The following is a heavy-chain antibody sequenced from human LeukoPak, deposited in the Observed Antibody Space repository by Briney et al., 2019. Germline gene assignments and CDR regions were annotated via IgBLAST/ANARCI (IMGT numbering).Heavy chain of an antibody. V-gene: IGHV3-7*03. CDR1: GFTFSSYW. CDR3: ARGGGLDV. Sequence: GGPLRLSCAASGFTFSSYWMNWARQAPGKGLEWVASINHNGNVNYYVDSVKGRFTISRDNAKNSLYLQMSNLRAEDTAVYFCARGGGLDVWGQGATVTVSS. CDR2: INHNGNVN. D-gene: IGHD3-16*01. J-gene: IGHJ6*02.